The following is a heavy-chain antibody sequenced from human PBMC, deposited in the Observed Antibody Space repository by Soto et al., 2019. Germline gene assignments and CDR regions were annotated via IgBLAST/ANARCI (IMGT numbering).Heavy chain of an antibody. CDR1: GGSLSSTSYY. D-gene: IGHD3-16*01. Sequence: QLQLHESGPGLVKPSETLSLTCSVSGGSLSSTSYYWGWIRQPPGRGLEWIGSIYHSGSTYDNPSLKSRVTISIDTSKNLFSLRLRSVTAADTAVYYCARHRNVAGVLGRGFDYWGQGTLVIVSS. J-gene: IGHJ4*02. CDR2: IYHSGST. V-gene: IGHV4-39*01. CDR3: ARHRNVAGVLGRGFDY.